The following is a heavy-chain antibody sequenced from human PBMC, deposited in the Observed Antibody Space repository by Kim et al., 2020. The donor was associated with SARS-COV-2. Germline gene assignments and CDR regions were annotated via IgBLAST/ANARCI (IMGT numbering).Heavy chain of an antibody. CDR3: AKEKYNWNDERYFDY. V-gene: IGHV3-30*02. Sequence: DSVKGRFTISRDNSKNTLYLQMNSLRAEDTAVYYCAKEKYNWNDERYFDYWGQGTLVTVSS. J-gene: IGHJ4*02. D-gene: IGHD1-1*01.